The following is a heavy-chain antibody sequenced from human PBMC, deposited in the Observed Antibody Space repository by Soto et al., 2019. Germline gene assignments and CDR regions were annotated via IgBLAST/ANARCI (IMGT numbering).Heavy chain of an antibody. CDR1: GYTFTSYG. V-gene: IGHV1-18*01. J-gene: IGHJ6*02. CDR3: ARESLLYYDFWSGYNYYYYGMDV. CDR2: ISAYNGNT. Sequence: GASVKVSCKASGYTFTSYGISWVRQDPGQGLEWMGWISAYNGNTNYAQKLQGRVTMTTDTSTSTAYMELRSLRADDTAVYYCARESLLYYDFWSGYNYYYYGMDVWGQGTTVTVSS. D-gene: IGHD3-3*01.